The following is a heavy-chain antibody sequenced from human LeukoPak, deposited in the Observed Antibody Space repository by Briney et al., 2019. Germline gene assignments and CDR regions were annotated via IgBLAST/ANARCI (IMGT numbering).Heavy chain of an antibody. CDR1: GFTFSSYA. Sequence: PGGSLRLSCAASGFTFSSYAMNWVRQAPGKGLEWVSAISGSGGSTYYADSVKGRFTISRDNSKNTLYLQINSLRAEDTAVYSCAKARGYGDYQGWDYWGQGTLVTVSS. V-gene: IGHV3-23*01. CDR3: AKARGYGDYQGWDY. J-gene: IGHJ4*02. D-gene: IGHD4-17*01. CDR2: ISGSGGST.